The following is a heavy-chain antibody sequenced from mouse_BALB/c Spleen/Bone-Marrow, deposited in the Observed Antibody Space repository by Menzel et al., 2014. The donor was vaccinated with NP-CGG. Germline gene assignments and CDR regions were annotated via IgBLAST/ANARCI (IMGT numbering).Heavy chain of an antibody. J-gene: IGHJ3*01. CDR1: GYSFTTYW. V-gene: IGHV1-61*01. Sequence: VQLQQSGTELARPGASVKLSCKASGYSFTTYWMNWVKQRPGQGLEWIGMIHPSDSETRLNQKFKDKATLTVDKSSSTAYMQLNSPTSEDSAVYYCAREKVYYGISWFAYWGQGTLVTVSA. CDR3: AREKVYYGISWFAY. CDR2: IHPSDSET. D-gene: IGHD2-1*01.